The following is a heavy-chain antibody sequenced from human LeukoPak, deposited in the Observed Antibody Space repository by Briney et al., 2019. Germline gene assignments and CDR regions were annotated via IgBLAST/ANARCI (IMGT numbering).Heavy chain of an antibody. D-gene: IGHD5-12*01. Sequence: SETLSLTCTISGGSASDYYWSWIRQSPGKGLEWIGYIYHTGSTNYNPSLKSRVTISVDTSKNQFSLKLSSVTAADTAVYYCARGRYSGYDFNYWGQGTLVTVSS. V-gene: IGHV4-59*02. CDR3: ARGRYSGYDFNY. CDR2: IYHTGST. CDR1: GGSASDYY. J-gene: IGHJ4*02.